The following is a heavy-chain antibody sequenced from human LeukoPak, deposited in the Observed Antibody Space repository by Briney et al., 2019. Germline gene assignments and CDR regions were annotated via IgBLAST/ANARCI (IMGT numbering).Heavy chain of an antibody. J-gene: IGHJ3*02. Sequence: GGSLRLSCAASGFTFSSYSMNWVRQAPGKGLEWVSYISSSSSTIYYADSVKGRFTISRDNAKNSLYLQMNSLRAEDTAVYYCARDGYRTNGVCHARPYHDAFDIWDQATMVTVYS. D-gene: IGHD2-8*01. CDR3: ARDGYRTNGVCHARPYHDAFDI. CDR2: ISSSSSTI. V-gene: IGHV3-48*01. CDR1: GFTFSSYS.